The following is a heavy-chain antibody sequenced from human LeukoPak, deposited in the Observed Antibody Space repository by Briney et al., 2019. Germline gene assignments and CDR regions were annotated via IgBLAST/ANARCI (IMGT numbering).Heavy chain of an antibody. CDR1: GYTFCTSW. D-gene: IGHD3-10*01. V-gene: IGHV5-51*07. Sequence: GESLKNSCKVSGYTFCTSWFGSGQQIPGKFLGFVFIIYPGDSDTKYRPSFQGQVTFSVDKSTTTAYLHWSSLKASDTAMYFCVRRGVLPVAPDAFDIWGQGTMVTVSS. J-gene: IGHJ3*02. CDR3: VRRGVLPVAPDAFDI. CDR2: IYPGDSDT.